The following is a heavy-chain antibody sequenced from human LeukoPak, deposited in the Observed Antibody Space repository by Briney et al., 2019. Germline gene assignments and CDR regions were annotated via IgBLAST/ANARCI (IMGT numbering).Heavy chain of an antibody. Sequence: GGSLRLSCAASGFDVSINYMNWIRQSPEKGLEWVSIIHNDGNTYYAHSVKGRFTVSRDNSKNTLYLQMNSLRAEDTAVYYCARTPYPGDYYYYMDVWGKGTTVTVSS. CDR1: GFDVSINY. V-gene: IGHV3-66*01. CDR2: IHNDGNT. J-gene: IGHJ6*03. D-gene: IGHD2-15*01. CDR3: ARTPYPGDYYYYMDV.